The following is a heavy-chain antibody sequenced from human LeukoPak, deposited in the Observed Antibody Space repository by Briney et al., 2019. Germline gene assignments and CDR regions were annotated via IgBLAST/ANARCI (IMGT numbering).Heavy chain of an antibody. J-gene: IGHJ4*02. CDR3: ARDLSRSHRITIFGVVIIEGGFDY. CDR2: ISSSSSTI. Sequence: GGSLRLSCAASGFTFSSYSMNWVRQAPGKGLEWVSYISSSSSTIYYADSVKGRLTISRDNAKNSLYLQMNSLRDEDTAVYYCARDLSRSHRITIFGVVIIEGGFDYWGQGTLVTVSS. D-gene: IGHD3-3*01. V-gene: IGHV3-48*02. CDR1: GFTFSSYS.